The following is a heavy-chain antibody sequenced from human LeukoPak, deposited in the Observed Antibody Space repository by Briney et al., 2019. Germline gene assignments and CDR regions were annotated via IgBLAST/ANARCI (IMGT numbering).Heavy chain of an antibody. V-gene: IGHV3-30*02. D-gene: IGHD6-19*01. CDR2: IRYDGSNK. J-gene: IGHJ4*02. CDR1: GFTFSSYG. CDR3: AKEGYSSGWYWYYFDY. Sequence: GGSLRLSCAASGFTFSSYGMHWVRQAPGKGLEWGAFIRYDGSNKYYADSVKGRFTISRDNSKNTLYLQMNSLRAEDTAVYYCAKEGYSSGWYWYYFDYWGQGTLVTVSS.